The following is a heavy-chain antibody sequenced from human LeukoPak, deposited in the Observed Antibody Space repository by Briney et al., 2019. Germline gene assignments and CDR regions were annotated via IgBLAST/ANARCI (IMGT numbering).Heavy chain of an antibody. J-gene: IGHJ4*02. Sequence: PQASVKVSCKASGFTFTSSAMQWVRQARGQRLEWIGWIVVGSGNTNYAQKFQERVTITRDMSTSTAYMELSSLRSEDTAVYYCARVKTMIIVVSLFDYWGQGTLVTVSS. CDR3: ARVKTMIIVVSLFDY. D-gene: IGHD3-22*01. CDR1: GFTFTSSA. V-gene: IGHV1-58*02. CDR2: IVVGSGNT.